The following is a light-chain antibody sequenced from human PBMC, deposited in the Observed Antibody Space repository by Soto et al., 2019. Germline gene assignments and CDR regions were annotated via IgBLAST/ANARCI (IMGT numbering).Light chain of an antibody. V-gene: IGLV1-40*01. CDR1: SSNIGAGYD. CDR2: GDN. Sequence: QSVLTQPPSVSGAPGQRVTISCTGSSSNIGAGYDVHWYQQLPGTAPKLLIYGDNNRPSGVPDRFSGSKSGTSASLAITGLQAEYEADYYCQSYASSLSAWVFGGGTQLTVL. CDR3: QSYASSLSAWV. J-gene: IGLJ3*02.